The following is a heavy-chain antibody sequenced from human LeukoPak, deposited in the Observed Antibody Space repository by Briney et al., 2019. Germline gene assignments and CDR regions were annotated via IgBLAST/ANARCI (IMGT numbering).Heavy chain of an antibody. J-gene: IGHJ6*03. Sequence: PGGSLRLSCAASGFTFSSYSMNWVRQAPGKGLEWVSYISSSSSTIYYADSVKGRFTISRDNAKNSLYLQMNSLRAEDTAVYYCAMSIVVVPAAIRSGYMDVWGKGTTVTVSS. CDR2: ISSSSSTI. CDR3: AMSIVVVPAAIRSGYMDV. V-gene: IGHV3-48*01. CDR1: GFTFSSYS. D-gene: IGHD2-2*01.